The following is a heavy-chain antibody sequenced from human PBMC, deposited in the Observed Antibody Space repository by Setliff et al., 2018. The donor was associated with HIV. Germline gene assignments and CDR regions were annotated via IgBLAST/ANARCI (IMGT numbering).Heavy chain of an antibody. CDR2: ISAYTGGT. CDR3: ARGGDDSGPGTWTFDY. D-gene: IGHD3-10*01. V-gene: IGHV1-18*01. CDR1: GYTFISFD. Sequence: ASVKVSCKASGYTFISFDIHWVRQAPGQGLEWMGRISAYTGGTNYAQNVQDRVTMTTDTSTTTAYMALRSLRSDDTAVYYCARGGDDSGPGTWTFDYWGQGALVTVSS. J-gene: IGHJ4*02.